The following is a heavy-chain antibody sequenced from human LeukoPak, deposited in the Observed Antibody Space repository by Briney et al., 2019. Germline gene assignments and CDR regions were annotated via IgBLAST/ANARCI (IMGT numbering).Heavy chain of an antibody. J-gene: IGHJ4*02. CDR2: ISSSSSYI. CDR1: GFTFSSYS. CDR3: ARAPYDSSGYYSD. V-gene: IGHV3-21*06. D-gene: IGHD3-22*01. Sequence: GGSLRLSCAASGFTFSSYSMNWVRQAPGKGLEWVSSISSSSSYIYYADSVKGRFTISRDNAKNSLYLQMNGLRAEDTAVYYCARAPYDSSGYYSDWGQGTLVTVSS.